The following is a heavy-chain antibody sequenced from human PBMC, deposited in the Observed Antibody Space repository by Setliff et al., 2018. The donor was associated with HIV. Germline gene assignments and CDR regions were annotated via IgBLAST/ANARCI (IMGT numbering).Heavy chain of an antibody. CDR1: GYTLTGYY. CDR2: INPHSGNT. Sequence: ASVKVSCKASGYTLTGYYMHWVRLAPGLGLEWMGWINPHSGNTDFAQRFQGRFTSSRDNAKSSLFLQMSGLRPEDTAVYYCARVLLRTNPLYGVASNWFDPWGQGTLVTVSS. J-gene: IGHJ5*02. CDR3: ARVLLRTNPLYGVASNWFDP. V-gene: IGHV1-2*02. D-gene: IGHD2-8*01.